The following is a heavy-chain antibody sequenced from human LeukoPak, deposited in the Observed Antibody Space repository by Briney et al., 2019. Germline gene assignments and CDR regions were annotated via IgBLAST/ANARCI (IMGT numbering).Heavy chain of an antibody. CDR3: AKCVGEWFGELGDYYYYMDV. D-gene: IGHD3-10*01. V-gene: IGHV3-11*01. Sequence: GGSLRLSCAASGFTFSDYYMSWIRQAPGKGLGWVSYIRSDSSTIYYADSVKGRFTISRDNSKNTLYLQMNSLRAEDTAVYYCAKCVGEWFGELGDYYYYMDVWGKGTTVTISS. CDR2: IRSDSSTI. J-gene: IGHJ6*03. CDR1: GFTFSDYY.